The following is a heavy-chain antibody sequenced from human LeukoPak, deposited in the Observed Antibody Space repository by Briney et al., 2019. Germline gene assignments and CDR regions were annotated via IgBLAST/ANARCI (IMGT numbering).Heavy chain of an antibody. CDR1: GFTFSSYR. J-gene: IGHJ4*02. CDR3: ARVGQGSGSYYKNPMDY. Sequence: GGSLRLSCAASGFTFSSYRMHWVRQAPGKGLEWVAVIWYDGSNKYYADSVKGRFTISRDNSKNTLYLQMNSLRAEDTAVYYCARVGQGSGSYYKNPMDYWGQGTLVTVSS. V-gene: IGHV3-33*01. D-gene: IGHD3-10*01. CDR2: IWYDGSNK.